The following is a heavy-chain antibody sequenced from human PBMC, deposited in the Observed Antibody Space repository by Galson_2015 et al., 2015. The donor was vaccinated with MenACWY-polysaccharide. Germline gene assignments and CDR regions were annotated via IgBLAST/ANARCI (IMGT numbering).Heavy chain of an antibody. CDR3: ARSLGYSDSAFDNGRDVDRRFDP. D-gene: IGHD5-12*01. CDR1: GGSISTGSSY. CDR2: IHSRGST. Sequence: TLSLTCSVSGGSISTGSSYWSWIRQPAGKGLEWIGRIHSRGSTVYSPSLKSRVTISTDTSRNQLSLKLSSVTAADTVVYYCARSLGYSDSAFDNGRDVDRRFDPWGQGTLVTVSS. J-gene: IGHJ5*02. V-gene: IGHV4-61*02.